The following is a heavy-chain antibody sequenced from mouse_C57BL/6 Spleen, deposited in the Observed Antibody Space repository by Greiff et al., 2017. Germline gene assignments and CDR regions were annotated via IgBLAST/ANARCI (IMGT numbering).Heavy chain of an antibody. D-gene: IGHD3-2*02. V-gene: IGHV14-2*01. CDR3: APTAQAMWFAY. CDR1: GFNFKDYY. J-gene: IGHJ3*01. CDR2: IDPEDGDT. Sequence: VQLQQSGAELVKPGASVKLSCTASGFNFKDYYMHWVKQRTEQGLEWIGRIDPEDGDTNYAPKFQGKATITADTSSNTAYLQLSSLTSEDSAVYYCAPTAQAMWFAYWGQGTLVTVSA.